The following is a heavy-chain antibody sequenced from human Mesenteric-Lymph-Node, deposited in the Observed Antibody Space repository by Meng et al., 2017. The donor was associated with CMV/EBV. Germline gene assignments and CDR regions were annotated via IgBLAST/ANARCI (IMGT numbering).Heavy chain of an antibody. D-gene: IGHD6-13*01. Sequence: LSLTCAASGFTFSSYAMHWVRQAPGKGLEWVAVISYDGSNKYYADSVKGRFTISRDNSKNTLYLQMNSLRAEDTAVYYCARDWGIAAAGTELWGQGTLVTVSS. J-gene: IGHJ4*02. CDR1: GFTFSSYA. CDR3: ARDWGIAAAGTEL. CDR2: ISYDGSNK. V-gene: IGHV3-30*04.